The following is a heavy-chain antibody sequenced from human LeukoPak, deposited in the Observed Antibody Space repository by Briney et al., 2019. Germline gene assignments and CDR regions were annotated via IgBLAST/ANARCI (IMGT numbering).Heavy chain of an antibody. V-gene: IGHV1-69*05. D-gene: IGHD3-10*01. CDR3: ARVSTMVRGVIPCYYMDV. CDR2: IIPIFGTA. CDR1: GGTFSSYA. J-gene: IGHJ6*03. Sequence: ASVKVSCEASGGTFSSYAISWVRQAPGQGLEWMGGIIPIFGTATYAQKFQGRVTITTDESTSTAYMELSSLRSEDTAVYYCARVSTMVRGVIPCYYMDVWGKGTTVTVSS.